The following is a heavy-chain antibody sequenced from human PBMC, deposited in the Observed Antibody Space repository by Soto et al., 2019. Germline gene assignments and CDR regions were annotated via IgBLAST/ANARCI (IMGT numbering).Heavy chain of an antibody. J-gene: IGHJ4*02. V-gene: IGHV4-59*01. D-gene: IGHD3-22*01. CDR2: IYYSGST. CDR1: GGSISSYY. Sequence: LSLTCTVSGGSISSYYWSWIRQPPGKGLEWIGYIYYSGSTNYNPSLKSRVTISVDTSKNQFSLKLSSVTAADTAVYYCARDGYDSSGYYWGFDYWGQGTLVTVSS. CDR3: ARDGYDSSGYYWGFDY.